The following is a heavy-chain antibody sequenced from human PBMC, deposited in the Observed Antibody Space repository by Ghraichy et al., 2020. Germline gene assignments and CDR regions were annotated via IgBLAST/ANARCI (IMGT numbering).Heavy chain of an antibody. CDR1: GYTFSSYF. D-gene: IGHD2-2*01. CDR2: ISVYNGAT. J-gene: IGHJ4*02. Sequence: ASVKVSCRASGYTFSSYFISWVRQAPGQGLEWMGWISVYNGATKYAEKYQGRVTMTADTPTSTAYMEMGSLRSDDTAVYYCARGYCNSTNCYWSLDYWGQGTLVTVSS. V-gene: IGHV1-18*01. CDR3: ARGYCNSTNCYWSLDY.